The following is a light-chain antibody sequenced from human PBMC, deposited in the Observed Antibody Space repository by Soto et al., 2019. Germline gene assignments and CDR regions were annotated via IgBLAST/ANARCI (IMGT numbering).Light chain of an antibody. CDR2: DDD. CDR1: SSNVGRNY. V-gene: IGLV1-51*01. CDR3: APWDSTLSAVL. J-gene: IGLJ2*01. Sequence: QSFLTQPPSVSAAPGQRVSISCSGSSSNVGRNYVFWYQQFPGTAPKLLIYDDDARPSGIPDRFSASKSGTSATLGITGLQTGDEADYYCAPWDSTLSAVLLGGGTKVTVL.